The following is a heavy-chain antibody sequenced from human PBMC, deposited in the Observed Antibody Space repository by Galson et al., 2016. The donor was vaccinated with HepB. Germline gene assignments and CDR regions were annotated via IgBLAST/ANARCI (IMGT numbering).Heavy chain of an antibody. D-gene: IGHD3-10*01. CDR3: AREGVRGEINDGMDV. CDR1: GYTFTGDY. J-gene: IGHJ6*02. CDR2: INPNSGDT. Sequence: SVKVSCKASGYTFTGDYIHWVRQAPGQGVEWMGWINPNSGDTNYAQKFQDWVTMTRDTSISTAYMELRRLRSGDTAVYYCAREGVRGEINDGMDVWGQGTTVTVSS. V-gene: IGHV1-2*04.